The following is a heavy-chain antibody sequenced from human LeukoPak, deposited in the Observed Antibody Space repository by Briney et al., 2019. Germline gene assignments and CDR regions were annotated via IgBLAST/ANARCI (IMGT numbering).Heavy chain of an antibody. CDR2: LSGSGGST. D-gene: IGHD2-21*02. CDR1: GFTFSGYA. CDR3: AREVTPYY. V-gene: IGHV3-23*01. Sequence: GSLTLSCAAYGFTFSGYAMRWVRQAPGKGMEWVSALSGSGGSTYYADSVKGRFTISRDNAKNSLYLQMNSLRAEDTAVYYCAREVTPYYWGQGTLVTVSS. J-gene: IGHJ4*02.